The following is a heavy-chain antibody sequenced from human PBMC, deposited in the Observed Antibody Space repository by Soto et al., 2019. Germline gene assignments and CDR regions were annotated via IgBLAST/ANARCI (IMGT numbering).Heavy chain of an antibody. Sequence: GGSLRLSCAASGFTFSNAWMSWVRQAPGKGLEWVGRIKSKTDGGTTDYAAPVKGRFTISRDDSKNTLYLQMNSLKTEDTAVYYCTTDSVVDILTGYYKDYYYYMDVWGKGTTVTVSS. CDR3: TTDSVVDILTGYYKDYYYYMDV. D-gene: IGHD3-9*01. CDR1: GFTFSNAW. CDR2: IKSKTDGGTT. V-gene: IGHV3-15*01. J-gene: IGHJ6*03.